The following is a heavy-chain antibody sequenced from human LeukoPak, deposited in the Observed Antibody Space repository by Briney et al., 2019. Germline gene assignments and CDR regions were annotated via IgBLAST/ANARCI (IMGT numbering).Heavy chain of an antibody. D-gene: IGHD6-6*01. Sequence: SETLSLTCTVSGGSISSGGYYWSRIRQHPGKGLEWIGYIYYSGSTYYNPSLKSRVTISVDTSKNQFSLKLSSVTAADTAVYYCARETLVRDYGMDVWGQGTTVTVSS. CDR3: ARETLVRDYGMDV. V-gene: IGHV4-31*03. CDR2: IYYSGST. J-gene: IGHJ6*02. CDR1: GGSISSGGYY.